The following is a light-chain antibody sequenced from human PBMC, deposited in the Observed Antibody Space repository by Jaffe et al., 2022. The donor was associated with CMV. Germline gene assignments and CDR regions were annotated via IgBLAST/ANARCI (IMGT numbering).Light chain of an antibody. J-gene: IGLJ1*01. CDR2: DNN. V-gene: IGLV1-40*01. Sequence: HSVLTQPPSVSGAPGQRVIISCAGSSSNIGAGYDVHWYQQLPGTAPKLLIHDNNNRPSGVPDRISGSKSGASASLAITGLQAEDEADYYCQSYDSSLSGFVFGSGTKVNVL. CDR3: QSYDSSLSGFV. CDR1: SSNIGAGYD.